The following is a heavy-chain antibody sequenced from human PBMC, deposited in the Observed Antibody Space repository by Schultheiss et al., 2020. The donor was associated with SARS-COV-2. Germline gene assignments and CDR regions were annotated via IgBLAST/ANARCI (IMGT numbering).Heavy chain of an antibody. D-gene: IGHD3/OR15-3a*01. J-gene: IGHJ4*02. Sequence: GGSLRLSCVASGFTVSSNYMSWVRQAPGKGLEWVSSINPSTGYIFYADSVKGRFTIFRNNANNSLYLQMSSLRADDTALYYCAATTGYYTNVDYWGQGTLVTVSS. V-gene: IGHV3-21*01. CDR2: INPSTGYI. CDR1: GFTVSSNY. CDR3: AATTGYYTNVDY.